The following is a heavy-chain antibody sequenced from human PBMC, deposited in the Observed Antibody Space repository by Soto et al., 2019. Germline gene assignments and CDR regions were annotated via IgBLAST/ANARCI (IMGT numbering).Heavy chain of an antibody. D-gene: IGHD4-17*01. J-gene: IGHJ4*02. V-gene: IGHV4-61*01. Sequence: PSETLSLACSVSGGSVSNKTYYWSWIRQPPGKRLKWIGYVYYSWTTNYNPSLKSRVTISVDLYKNQLSLRPSSVTTAHQALYYCARTTALRNTPRSRYFFDHGGQGTLVTVSS. CDR2: VYYSWTT. CDR3: ARTTALRNTPRSRYFFDH. CDR1: GGSVSNKTYY.